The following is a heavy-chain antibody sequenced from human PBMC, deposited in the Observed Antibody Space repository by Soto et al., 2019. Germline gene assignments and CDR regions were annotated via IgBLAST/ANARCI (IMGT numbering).Heavy chain of an antibody. Sequence: PSETLSLTCVVSGGSVSSYYYWSCVRHAPGKGLEWIGEISRTGTTTYSTSLKSRLTMSLDKARNEFSLDLNSVTAADTAVYYCARDNSYSGGFFCALDLWGQGTMVTVSS. J-gene: IGHJ3*01. V-gene: IGHV4-4*02. CDR3: ARDNSYSGGFFCALDL. CDR2: ISRTGTT. D-gene: IGHD2-15*01. CDR1: GGSVSSYYY.